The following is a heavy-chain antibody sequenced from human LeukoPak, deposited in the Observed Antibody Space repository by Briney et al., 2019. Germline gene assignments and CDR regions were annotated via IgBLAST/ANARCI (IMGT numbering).Heavy chain of an antibody. Sequence: PGGSLRLSCAASGFTFSSYGMHWVRQAPGKGLEWVAFIRYDGSNKYYADSVKGRFTISRDNSKNTLYLQMNSLRAEDTAVYYCARDLLGMPDFYSSSAFDPWGQGTLVTVSS. D-gene: IGHD6-13*01. CDR3: ARDLLGMPDFYSSSAFDP. CDR1: GFTFSSYG. J-gene: IGHJ5*02. CDR2: IRYDGSNK. V-gene: IGHV3-30*02.